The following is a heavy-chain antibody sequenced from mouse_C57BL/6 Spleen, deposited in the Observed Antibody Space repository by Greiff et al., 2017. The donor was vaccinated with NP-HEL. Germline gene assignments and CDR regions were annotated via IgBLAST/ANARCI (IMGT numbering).Heavy chain of an antibody. D-gene: IGHD1-1*01. CDR1: GYTFTSYW. J-gene: IGHJ4*01. CDR3: ASYYGSSYDAMDY. V-gene: IGHV1-59*01. Sequence: VQLQQSGAELVRPGTSVKLSCKASGYTFTSYWMHWVKQRPGQGLEWIGVIDPSDSYTNYNQKFKGKATLTVDTSSSTAYMQLSSLTSEDSAVYYCASYYGSSYDAMDYWGQGTSVTVSS. CDR2: IDPSDSYT.